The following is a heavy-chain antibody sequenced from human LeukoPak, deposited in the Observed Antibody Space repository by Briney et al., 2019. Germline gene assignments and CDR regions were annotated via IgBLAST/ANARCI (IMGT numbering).Heavy chain of an antibody. D-gene: IGHD3-22*01. V-gene: IGHV1-24*01. CDR1: GYTLIELS. Sequence: GASVKVSCKVSGYTLIELSMHWVRQAPGKGLEWMGGFDPEDGETFYAQKFQGRVTMTEDTSTDTAYMELSSLRSEDTAFYYCATPLYDSSGYPFWGQGTLVTVSS. CDR2: FDPEDGET. J-gene: IGHJ4*02. CDR3: ATPLYDSSGYPF.